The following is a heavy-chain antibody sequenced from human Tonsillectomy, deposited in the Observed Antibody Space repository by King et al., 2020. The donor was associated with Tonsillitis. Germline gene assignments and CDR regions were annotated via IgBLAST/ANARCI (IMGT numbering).Heavy chain of an antibody. Sequence: VQLQESGPGLVKPSQTLSLTCTVSGGSISSGDYYWSWIRQPPGKGLEWIGYIYYSGSTYYNPSLKSRVTISVDTSKNQFSLKLSSVTAADTAVYYCAREGIYYGSGSPSNFDYWGQGTLVTVSS. CDR2: IYYSGST. V-gene: IGHV4-30-4*01. CDR1: GGSISSGDYY. CDR3: AREGIYYGSGSPSNFDY. J-gene: IGHJ4*02. D-gene: IGHD3-10*01.